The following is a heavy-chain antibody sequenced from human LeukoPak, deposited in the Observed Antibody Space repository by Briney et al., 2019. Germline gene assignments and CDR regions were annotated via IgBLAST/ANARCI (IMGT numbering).Heavy chain of an antibody. CDR2: INPGGGST. CDR3: ARARTGDSDY. J-gene: IGHJ4*02. D-gene: IGHD7-27*01. CDR1: GYTFTKYY. V-gene: IGHV1-46*01. Sequence: ASVKVSCKASGYTFTKYYIHWVRQAPGQGLEWMGLINPGGGSTTYSQKFQGRVTMTRDTSTNTVYMELNSLRSEDTALYYCARARTGDSDYWGQGTLVTVSS.